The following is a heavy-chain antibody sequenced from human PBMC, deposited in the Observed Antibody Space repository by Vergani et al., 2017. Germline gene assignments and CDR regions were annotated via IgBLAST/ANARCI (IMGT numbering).Heavy chain of an antibody. CDR3: ARDGNDCTGGSCYGATDY. V-gene: IGHV1-2*02. J-gene: IGHJ4*02. CDR1: GYTFTGSY. Sequence: QVQLVQSGAEVQKPGASVKVSCKASGYTFTGSYMHWVRQAPGQGLEWMGWINPNSGGSNYVQKFQGRVTMTRDTSISTAYMELSRLRSDDTAVYYCARDGNDCTGGSCYGATDYWGQGTLVTVSS. D-gene: IGHD2-15*01. CDR2: INPNSGGS.